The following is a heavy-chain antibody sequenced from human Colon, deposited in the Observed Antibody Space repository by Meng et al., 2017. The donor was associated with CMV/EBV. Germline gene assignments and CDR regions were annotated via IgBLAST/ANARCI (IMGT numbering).Heavy chain of an antibody. Sequence: LRLSCAISGDSVSSNSAAWNWVRQSPSRGLEWLGRTYYKSKWYDDYAVAVKSRITITPGTSTNRFSLHLKSVTPEDTAVYYCARDRVSMVRGVIYDYYGMDVWGQGTTVTVSS. CDR1: GDSVSSNSAA. CDR2: TYYKSKWYD. J-gene: IGHJ6*02. V-gene: IGHV6-1*01. CDR3: ARDRVSMVRGVIYDYYGMDV. D-gene: IGHD3-10*01.